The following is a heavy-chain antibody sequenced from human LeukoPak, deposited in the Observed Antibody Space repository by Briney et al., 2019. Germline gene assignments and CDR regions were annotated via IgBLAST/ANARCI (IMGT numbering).Heavy chain of an antibody. CDR1: GFTFSSYS. CDR2: ISSSSSYI. J-gene: IGHJ4*02. CDR3: ARGDGVVVPAGYYFDY. Sequence: PGGSLRLSCAASGFTFSSYSMNWVRQAPGKGLEWVSSISSSSSYIYYADSVKGRFTISRDNAKNSLYLQMNSLRAEDTAVYYCARGDGVVVPAGYYFDYWGQGTLVTVSS. V-gene: IGHV3-21*01. D-gene: IGHD2-2*01.